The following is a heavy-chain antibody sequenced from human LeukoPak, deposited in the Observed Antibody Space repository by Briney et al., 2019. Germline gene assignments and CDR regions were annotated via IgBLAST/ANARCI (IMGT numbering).Heavy chain of an antibody. Sequence: GESLKISCKGSGYSFTSYWIGWVRQMPGKGLEWMGIIYPGDSDTRYSPSFQGQVTISADKSISTAYLQWSSLEASDTAMYYCARHNEQARSEYSYGVIDYWGQGTLVTVSS. CDR2: IYPGDSDT. CDR1: GYSFTSYW. J-gene: IGHJ4*02. CDR3: ARHNEQARSEYSYGVIDY. D-gene: IGHD5-18*01. V-gene: IGHV5-51*01.